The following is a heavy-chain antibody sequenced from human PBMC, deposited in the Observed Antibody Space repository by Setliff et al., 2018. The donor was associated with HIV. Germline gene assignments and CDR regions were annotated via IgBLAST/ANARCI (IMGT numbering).Heavy chain of an antibody. Sequence: SETLSLTCSVSGGSISSGSYYWGWIRQPPGKGLEWIAYIVYSGRTYYNPSLKSRVTISVDASKNQFSLRLSSVTAADTAVYYCAGGPGTTSIDYWAQGTLVTVSS. V-gene: IGHV4-31*03. J-gene: IGHJ4*02. D-gene: IGHD1-26*01. CDR1: GGSISSGSYY. CDR3: AGGPGTTSIDY. CDR2: IVYSGRT.